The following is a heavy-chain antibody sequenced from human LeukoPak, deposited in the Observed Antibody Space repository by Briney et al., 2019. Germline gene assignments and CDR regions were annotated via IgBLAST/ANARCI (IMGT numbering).Heavy chain of an antibody. CDR2: IYHSGHT. J-gene: IGHJ4*02. D-gene: IGHD3-10*01. CDR3: ARDTRGSYGSGSYGY. CDR1: GGSISSKNW. Sequence: SGTLSLTCAVSGGSISSKNWWNWVRPPPGEGLEWSGEIYHSGHTNYNPSLKSRVTISVDKSKNHFSLKLSSVTAADTAVYYCARDTRGSYGSGSYGYWGQGTLVTVSS. V-gene: IGHV4-4*02.